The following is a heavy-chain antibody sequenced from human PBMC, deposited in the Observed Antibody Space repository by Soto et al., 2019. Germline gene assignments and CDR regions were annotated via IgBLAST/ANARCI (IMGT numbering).Heavy chain of an antibody. CDR1: GYTFTSYA. CDR3: AIGGYSGYEGYYYGMDV. J-gene: IGHJ6*02. D-gene: IGHD5-12*01. Sequence: ASVKVSCKASGYTFTSYAMHWVRQAPGQRLEWMGWINAGNGNTKYSQKFQGRVTITRDTSASTAYMELSSLRSEDTAVYYCAIGGYSGYEGYYYGMDVRGQGTTVTVSS. CDR2: INAGNGNT. V-gene: IGHV1-3*01.